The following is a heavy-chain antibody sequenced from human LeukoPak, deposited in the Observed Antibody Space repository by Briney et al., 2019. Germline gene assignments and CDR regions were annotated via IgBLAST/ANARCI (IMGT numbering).Heavy chain of an antibody. CDR2: IYYTGST. Sequence: SETLSLTCTVSGASISSFYWSWIRQPPGKGLEWVGYIYYTGSTNYNPSLKSRVTTSIDTSKNQFSLKLSSVTAVDTAVYYCARHHSKFWNYGLDVWGQGTTVTVSS. CDR1: GASISSFY. D-gene: IGHD3-3*01. V-gene: IGHV4-59*08. CDR3: ARHHSKFWNYGLDV. J-gene: IGHJ6*02.